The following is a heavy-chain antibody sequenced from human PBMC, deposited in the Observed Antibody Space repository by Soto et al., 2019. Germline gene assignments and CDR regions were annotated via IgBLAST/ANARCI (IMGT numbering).Heavy chain of an antibody. V-gene: IGHV3-30*18. J-gene: IGHJ3*02. CDR1: GFTFSSYG. D-gene: IGHD3-22*01. CDR2: ISYDGSNK. Sequence: PVGSLRLSCAASGFTFSSYGMHWVRHSPGKGLEWVAVISYDGSNKYYADSVKGRFTISRDNSKNTLYLQMNSLRAEDTAVYYCAKERTRYYYDSSGYFHGSRVDDDAFDIWGQGTMVTVSS. CDR3: AKERTRYYYDSSGYFHGSRVDDDAFDI.